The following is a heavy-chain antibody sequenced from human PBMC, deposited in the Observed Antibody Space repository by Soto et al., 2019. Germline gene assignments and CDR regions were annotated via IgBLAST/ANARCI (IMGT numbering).Heavy chain of an antibody. V-gene: IGHV1-18*04. J-gene: IGHJ6*02. D-gene: IGHD6-13*01. Sequence: GASAKVSWKASGYTFTSYGISWVRQAPGQGLEWMGWISAYNGNTNYAQKLQGRVTMTTDTSTSTAYMELRSLRSDDTAVYYCARDLVYSSSWRGPGYYYGMDVWGQGTTVTVSS. CDR2: ISAYNGNT. CDR3: ARDLVYSSSWRGPGYYYGMDV. CDR1: GYTFTSYG.